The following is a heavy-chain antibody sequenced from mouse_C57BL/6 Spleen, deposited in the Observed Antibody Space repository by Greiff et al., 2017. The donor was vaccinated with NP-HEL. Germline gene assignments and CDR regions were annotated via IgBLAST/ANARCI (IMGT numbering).Heavy chain of an antibody. CDR2: IDPSDSET. J-gene: IGHJ2*01. Sequence: QVQLQQPGAELVRPGSSVKLSCKASGYTFTSYWMHWVKQRPIQGLEWIGNIDPSDSETHYNQKFKDKATLTVDKSSSTAYMQLSSLTSEDSAVYYCARRDDYDEGDYFGYWGQGTTLTVSS. D-gene: IGHD2-4*01. CDR3: ARRDDYDEGDYFGY. CDR1: GYTFTSYW. V-gene: IGHV1-52*01.